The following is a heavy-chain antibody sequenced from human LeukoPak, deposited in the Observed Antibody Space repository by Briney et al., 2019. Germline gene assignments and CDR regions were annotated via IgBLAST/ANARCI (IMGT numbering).Heavy chain of an antibody. CDR2: ISGSGGST. CDR3: AKDGQWLVYFDY. Sequence: GGSLRLTCAASGFTFSSYAMSWVRQAPGKGLEWVSAISGSGGSTYYADSVKGRFTISRDNSKNTLYLQMNSLRAEDTAVYYCAKDGQWLVYFDYWGQGTLVTVSS. V-gene: IGHV3-23*01. D-gene: IGHD6-19*01. J-gene: IGHJ4*02. CDR1: GFTFSSYA.